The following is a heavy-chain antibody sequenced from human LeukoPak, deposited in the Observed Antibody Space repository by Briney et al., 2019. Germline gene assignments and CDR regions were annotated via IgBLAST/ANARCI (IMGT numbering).Heavy chain of an antibody. CDR3: AKGGIVVVVAALDY. Sequence: QPGGSLRLSCAASGFTFSSYAMSWARQAPGKGLEWVSAISGSGGSTYYADSVKGRFTISRDNSKNTLYPQMNSLRAEDTAVYYCAKGGIVVVVAALDYWGQGTLVTVSS. CDR1: GFTFSSYA. CDR2: ISGSGGST. D-gene: IGHD2-15*01. J-gene: IGHJ4*02. V-gene: IGHV3-23*01.